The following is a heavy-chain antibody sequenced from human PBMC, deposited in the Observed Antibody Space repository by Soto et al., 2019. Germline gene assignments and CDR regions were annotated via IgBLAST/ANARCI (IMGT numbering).Heavy chain of an antibody. CDR1: GDSISSYY. CDR3: VMSSFEAAAQIDY. Sequence: PSETLSLTCTVSGDSISSYYWSWIRQPPGKGLEWIGYIYYSGSTNYNPSLKSRVTISVDTSKNQFSLKLSSVTAADTAVYYCVMSSFEAAAQIDYWGQGTLVTVSS. J-gene: IGHJ4*02. D-gene: IGHD2-2*01. CDR2: IYYSGST. V-gene: IGHV4-59*01.